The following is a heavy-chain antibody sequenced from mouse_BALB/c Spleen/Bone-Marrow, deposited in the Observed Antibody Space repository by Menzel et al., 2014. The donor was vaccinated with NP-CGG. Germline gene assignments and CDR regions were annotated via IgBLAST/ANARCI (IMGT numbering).Heavy chain of an antibody. CDR2: ISSGGSYT. J-gene: IGHJ2*01. CDR3: ARHYHGSSYYFDY. Sequence: EVKLVESGGGLVKPGGSLKLSCAASGFTFSSYAMSWVRQTPEKRLEWVATISSGGSYTYYPDSVKGRFTISRDNAKNTLYLQVSILRSEYTAMYYCARHYHGSSYYFDYWGQGTTLTVSS. D-gene: IGHD1-1*01. CDR1: GFTFSSYA. V-gene: IGHV5-9-3*01.